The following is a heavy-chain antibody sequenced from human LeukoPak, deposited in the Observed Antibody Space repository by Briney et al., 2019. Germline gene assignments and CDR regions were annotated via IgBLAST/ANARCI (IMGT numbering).Heavy chain of an antibody. Sequence: SETRSLTCTVSGGSISSGSYYWSWIRQPAGKGLEWIGRIYTSGSTNYNPSLKSRVTISVDTSKNQFSLKLSSVTAADTAVYYCARDLTMVRGRDAFDIWGQGTMVTVSS. J-gene: IGHJ3*02. CDR1: GGSISSGSYY. CDR2: IYTSGST. D-gene: IGHD3-10*01. CDR3: ARDLTMVRGRDAFDI. V-gene: IGHV4-61*02.